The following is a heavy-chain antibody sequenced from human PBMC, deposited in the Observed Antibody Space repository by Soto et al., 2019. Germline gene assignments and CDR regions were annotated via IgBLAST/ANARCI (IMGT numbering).Heavy chain of an antibody. CDR2: XDPEDGET. V-gene: IGHV1-24*01. CDR3: ATNRYYYGSGSYYNPLGYYYGMDV. Sequence: GASVKVSCKVSGYTLTELSMHWVRQAPGKGLXXXXXXDPEDGETIYAQKFQGRVTMTEDTSTDTAYMELSSLRSEDTAVYYCATNRYYYGSGSYYNPLGYYYGMDVWGQGTTVTVSS. D-gene: IGHD3-10*01. J-gene: IGHJ6*02. CDR1: GYTLTELS.